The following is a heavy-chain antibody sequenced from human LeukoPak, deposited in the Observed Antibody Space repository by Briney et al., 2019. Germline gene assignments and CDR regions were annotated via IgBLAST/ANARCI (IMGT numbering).Heavy chain of an antibody. Sequence: GGSLRLSCVASGFKFDIYTMSWVRQAPGKGLEWVSVIYSGGTTYYADSVKGRFTISRDNSKNTLSLQMNNLRAEDTAVYYCARDGYGNNYMDVWGKGTTVTVSS. J-gene: IGHJ6*03. D-gene: IGHD1/OR15-1a*01. CDR1: GFKFDIYT. CDR3: ARDGYGNNYMDV. CDR2: IYSGGTT. V-gene: IGHV3-53*01.